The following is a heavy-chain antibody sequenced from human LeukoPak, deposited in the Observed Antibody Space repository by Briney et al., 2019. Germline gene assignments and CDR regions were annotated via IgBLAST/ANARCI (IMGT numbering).Heavy chain of an antibody. D-gene: IGHD3-3*01. V-gene: IGHV1-46*01. CDR2: INPSGGRT. Sequence: GASVTVSCKASGYTFTRYYMHWVRQAPGQGLEWMGIINPSGGRTSYAQKFQGRVTMTRDTSTSTVYMELSSLRSEDTAVYYCARDSSITIFGVLIMGNWFDPWGQGTLVTVSS. CDR3: ARDSSITIFGVLIMGNWFDP. J-gene: IGHJ5*02. CDR1: GYTFTRYY.